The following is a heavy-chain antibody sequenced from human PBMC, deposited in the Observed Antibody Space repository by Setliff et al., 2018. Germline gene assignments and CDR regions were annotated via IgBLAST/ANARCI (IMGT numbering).Heavy chain of an antibody. CDR1: GDSMNSGVYY. CDR2: IYSGGTT. Sequence: SETLSLTCTVSGDSMNSGVYYRAWIRQPPGKGLEWIGRIYSGGTTYYNSSLKSRVTISVDTSKSQFSLRLNSVTAADTAVYYCARTGTYRYFDYWGRGTLVTVSS. CDR3: ARTGTYRYFDY. J-gene: IGHJ4*02. D-gene: IGHD1-1*01. V-gene: IGHV4-39*01.